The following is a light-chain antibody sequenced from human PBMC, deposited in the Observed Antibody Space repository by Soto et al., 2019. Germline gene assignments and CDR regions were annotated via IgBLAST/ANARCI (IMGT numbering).Light chain of an antibody. CDR2: TTS. J-gene: IGKJ3*01. CDR3: QQCGGSPLFS. V-gene: IGKV3-20*01. Sequence: EIVLTQSPATLSLSPGERATLSCTASQSVTSSCLAWYQRKPGQAPWLLIHTTSTRATDIPDRFSGSGSGTDFTLTISRLQPEDFAVYYCQQCGGSPLFSFGPGTRVDI. CDR1: QSVTSSC.